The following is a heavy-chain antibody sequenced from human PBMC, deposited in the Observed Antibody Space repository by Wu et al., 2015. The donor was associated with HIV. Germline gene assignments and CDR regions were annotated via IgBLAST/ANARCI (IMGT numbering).Heavy chain of an antibody. V-gene: IGHV4-34*02. J-gene: IGHJ4*02. CDR3: ARERNYYGASGYAPMFDY. CDR1: GGSFSGYY. CDR2: INHRGSA. D-gene: IGHD3-3*01. Sequence: QVQLQQWGAGLLKPSETLSLTCAVYGGSFSGYYWSWIRQAPGKGLEWIGEINHRGSANYNASLKSRVTISEDTSKNQFSLKLSSVTAADTAVYYCARERNYYGASGYAPMFDYWGQGNAGHRLL.